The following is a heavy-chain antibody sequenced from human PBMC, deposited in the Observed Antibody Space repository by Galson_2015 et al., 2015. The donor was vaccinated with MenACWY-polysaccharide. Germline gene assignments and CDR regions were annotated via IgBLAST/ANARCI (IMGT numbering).Heavy chain of an antibody. Sequence: SVKVSCKASGYTFSDSGVTWVRQAPGQGLEWMGWISASTGNTNHEQKFYGRVTMTTDTSTNTAFMELRSLRSDDTAVYFCARASTGLSSRFLDVWGQGTTVTVS. CDR1: GYTFSDSG. D-gene: IGHD3-16*01. J-gene: IGHJ6*02. CDR3: ARASTGLSSRFLDV. V-gene: IGHV1-18*01. CDR2: ISASTGNT.